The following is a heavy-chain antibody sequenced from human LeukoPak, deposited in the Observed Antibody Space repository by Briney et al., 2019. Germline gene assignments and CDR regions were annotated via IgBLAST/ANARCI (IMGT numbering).Heavy chain of an antibody. CDR3: ARTRSGIVVEEQLVLDYYYYYGMDV. CDR2: ISYDGSNK. D-gene: IGHD6-13*01. CDR1: GFTFSSYA. Sequence: SLRLSCAASGFTFSSYAMHWVRQAPGKGLEWVAVISYDGSNKYYADSVKGRFTISRDNSKNTLYLQMNSLRAEDTAVYYCARTRSGIVVEEQLVLDYYYYYGMDVWGQGTTVTVSS. V-gene: IGHV3-30-3*01. J-gene: IGHJ6*02.